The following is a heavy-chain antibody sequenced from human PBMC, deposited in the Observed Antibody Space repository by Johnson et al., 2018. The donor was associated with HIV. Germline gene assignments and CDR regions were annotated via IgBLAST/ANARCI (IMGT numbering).Heavy chain of an antibody. V-gene: IGHV3-7*01. CDR1: GFTFSNYW. CDR2: IRYDGTNK. CDR3: ARDRGYWDAFDS. J-gene: IGHJ3*02. Sequence: VQLVESGGALVQPGDSLGLSCAVSGFTFSNYWMSWVRQAPGKGLEWVAFIRYDGTNKYYADSVRGRFSISRDNTKHSLYLQMNSLRAEDTALYYCARDRGYWDAFDSWGQGTMVTVSS. D-gene: IGHD3-22*01.